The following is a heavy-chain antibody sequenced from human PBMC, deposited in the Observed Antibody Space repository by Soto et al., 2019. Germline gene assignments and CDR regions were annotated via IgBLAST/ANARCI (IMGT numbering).Heavy chain of an antibody. CDR3: ARDTLPFARYGVGGSYFDY. J-gene: IGHJ4*02. CDR2: IKQDGSEK. V-gene: IGHV3-7*04. CDR1: GFTFSSYW. D-gene: IGHD1-26*01. Sequence: EVQLVESGGGLVQPGGSLRLSCAASGFTFSSYWMSWVRQAPGKGLEWVANIKQDGSEKYYVDSVKGRFTISRDNAKNSLYLQMNSLRAEDTAVYYCARDTLPFARYGVGGSYFDYWGQGTLVTVSS.